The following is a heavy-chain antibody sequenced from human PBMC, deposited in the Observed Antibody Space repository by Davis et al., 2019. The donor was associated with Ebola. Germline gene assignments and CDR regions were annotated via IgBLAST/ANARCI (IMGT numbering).Heavy chain of an antibody. CDR2: ISWNSCNI. CDR3: AKGRVEMATVIVDAFDI. Sequence: SLKISCAASGFTFGDSAMHWVRQAPGTGLMWVSGISWNSCNIAYADSVKGRFTISRDNANNSLYLQMNTLRAEDTALYYCAKGRVEMATVIVDAFDIWGQGTMVTVSS. D-gene: IGHD5-24*01. V-gene: IGHV3-9*01. J-gene: IGHJ3*02. CDR1: GFTFGDSA.